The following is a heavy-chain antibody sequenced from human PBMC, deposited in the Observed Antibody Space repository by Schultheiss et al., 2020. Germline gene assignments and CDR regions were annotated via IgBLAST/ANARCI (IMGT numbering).Heavy chain of an antibody. CDR1: GGYISSYY. D-gene: IGHD3-3*01. J-gene: IGHJ6*02. V-gene: IGHV4-59*01. CDR2: ISDTGST. CDR3: ASPRHYDFWSGSYGMDV. Sequence: SETLSLTCAVSGGYISSYYWTWIRQSPGKGLEWIGYISDTGSTKYNPSLKSRVTISIDTPNNQFSLKLRSVTAADAAFYYCASPRHYDFWSGSYGMDVWGQGTTVTVSS.